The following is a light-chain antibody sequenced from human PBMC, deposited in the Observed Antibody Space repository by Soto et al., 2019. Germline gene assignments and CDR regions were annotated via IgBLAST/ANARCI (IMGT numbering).Light chain of an antibody. CDR2: GAS. Sequence: ELVLTQSPGTLSLSPGERATLSCRASQSVSSSYLAWYQQKPGQAPRLLIYGASSRATGIPDRFSGSGSGTDFTLTISRLEPEDLAVYYCQQYGSSPQTFGQGTKVDIK. V-gene: IGKV3-20*01. J-gene: IGKJ1*01. CDR3: QQYGSSPQT. CDR1: QSVSSSY.